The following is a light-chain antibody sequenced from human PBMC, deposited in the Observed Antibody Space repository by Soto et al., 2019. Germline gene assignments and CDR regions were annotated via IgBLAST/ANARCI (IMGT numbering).Light chain of an antibody. V-gene: IGKV3-11*01. Sequence: EIVLTQSPATLSLSPGERATLSCRTSQSVSKYFAWYQQKPGRAPRLLIYDASSRATGIPARFIGSGSGTDFILTISSLEPEDFAIYYCQQRSNWPITSRQRTRLEI. J-gene: IGKJ5*01. CDR3: QQRSNWPIT. CDR1: QSVSKY. CDR2: DAS.